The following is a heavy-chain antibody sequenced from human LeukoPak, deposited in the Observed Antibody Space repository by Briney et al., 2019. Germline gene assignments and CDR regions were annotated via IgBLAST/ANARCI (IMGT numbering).Heavy chain of an antibody. D-gene: IGHD3-22*01. CDR3: ARGLWLSSYYFDY. CDR1: GGSISSDY. V-gene: IGHV4-59*01. Sequence: ETLSLTCTVSGGSISSDYWSWIRQPPGRGLEWIGYIYYSGSTTYNPSLKSRVTISVDTSKNQFSLKLSSVTAADTAVYYCARGLWLSSYYFDYWGQGTLVTVSS. J-gene: IGHJ4*02. CDR2: IYYSGST.